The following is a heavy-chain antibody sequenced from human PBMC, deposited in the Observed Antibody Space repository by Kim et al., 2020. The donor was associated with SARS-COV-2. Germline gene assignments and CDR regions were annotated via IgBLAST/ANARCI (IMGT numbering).Heavy chain of an antibody. D-gene: IGHD2-21*02. V-gene: IGHV1-2*06. CDR1: GYTFTAYF. Sequence: ASVKVSCESSGYTFTAYFIHWVRQAPGQGLQWVGRINPHSGATVYAQIFQGRITFIRDTSINTVYMELDTLTSDDTAVYFCAAAPRARLLVSPSLDYWGQGTLVTISS. CDR3: AAAPRARLLVSPSLDY. CDR2: INPHSGAT. J-gene: IGHJ4*02.